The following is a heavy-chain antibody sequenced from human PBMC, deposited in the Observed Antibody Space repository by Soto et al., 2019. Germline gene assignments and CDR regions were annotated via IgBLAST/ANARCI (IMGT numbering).Heavy chain of an antibody. Sequence: ASVKVSCKASGYTFTSYGISWVRQAPGQGLEWMGWISAYNGNTNYAQKLQGRVTMTTDTSTGTAYMELRSLRSDDTAVYYCARENNVVVTAIRSFDYWGQVNLVTVSS. D-gene: IGHD2-21*02. CDR2: ISAYNGNT. J-gene: IGHJ4*02. CDR3: ARENNVVVTAIRSFDY. CDR1: GYTFTSYG. V-gene: IGHV1-18*01.